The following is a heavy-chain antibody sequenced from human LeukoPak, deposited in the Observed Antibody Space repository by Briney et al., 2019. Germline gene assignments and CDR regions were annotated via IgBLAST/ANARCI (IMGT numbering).Heavy chain of an antibody. CDR1: GFTFDDYT. CDR3: AKPVSTAGYNQGFDY. CDR2: ITWDGDST. V-gene: IGHV3-43*01. J-gene: IGHJ4*02. Sequence: GGSLRLSCAASGFTFDDYTMHWVRQPPGKGLDWVSLITWDGDSTYYADSVKGRFTISRDNSKTSLYLQMNSLRTEDTALYSCAKPVSTAGYNQGFDYWGQGTLVTVSS. D-gene: IGHD5-24*01.